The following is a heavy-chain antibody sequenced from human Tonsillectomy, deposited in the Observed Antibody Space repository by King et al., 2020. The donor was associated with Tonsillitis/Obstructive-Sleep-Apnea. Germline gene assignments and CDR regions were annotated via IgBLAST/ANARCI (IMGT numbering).Heavy chain of an antibody. CDR3: ARAAGLGSYHLNY. V-gene: IGHV3-53*01. CDR2: IYSGGST. D-gene: IGHD3-10*01. Sequence: VQLVESGGGLIQPGGSLRLSCAASGFTVSSNYMSWVRQAPGKGLEWVSVIYSGGSTYYADSVKGRFTLSRDNSKNTLYLQMNTLRAEDTAVYYCARAAGLGSYHLNYWGQGTLVTVSS. CDR1: GFTVSSNY. J-gene: IGHJ4*02.